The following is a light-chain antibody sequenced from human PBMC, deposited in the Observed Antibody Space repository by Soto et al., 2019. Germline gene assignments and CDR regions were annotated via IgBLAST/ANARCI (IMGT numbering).Light chain of an antibody. J-gene: IGKJ1*01. CDR3: QQYGSSPPEKT. V-gene: IGKV3-20*01. CDR2: GAS. Sequence: ETVLTQSPGTLSLSPGERATLSCRASQSVSNSYLAWYQQKPGQAPRLLIYGASSRATGIPDRFSGSGSGTDFTLTISRLEPEDFAMYYCQQYGSSPPEKTFGQGTKVELK. CDR1: QSVSNSY.